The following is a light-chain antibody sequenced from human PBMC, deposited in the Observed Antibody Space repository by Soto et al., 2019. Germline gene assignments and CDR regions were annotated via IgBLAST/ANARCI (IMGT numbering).Light chain of an antibody. CDR3: QQYGSSPTWT. CDR1: QSVSSSY. CDR2: GAS. Sequence: EIVLTQSPGTLSLSPGERATLSCRASQSVSSSYLAWYQQKPCQAPRLLISGASSRATGIPDRFSGSGSGTYFTLTISRLEPEDFAVYYCQQYGSSPTWTFGQGTKVEIK. V-gene: IGKV3-20*01. J-gene: IGKJ1*01.